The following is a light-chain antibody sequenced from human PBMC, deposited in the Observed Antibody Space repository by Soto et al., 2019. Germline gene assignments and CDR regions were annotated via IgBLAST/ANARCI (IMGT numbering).Light chain of an antibody. J-gene: IGLJ1*01. V-gene: IGLV2-8*01. CDR2: EVF. CDR3: SSYAGRETGV. Sequence: QSALTQPPAASGSPGQSVTISCTGTSNDIGAYNYVSWCQQRPGKAPKLLIYEVFRRPSGVPDRFSASKSGNTASLTVSGLQPEDEADYYCSSYAGRETGVFGTGTKVTVL. CDR1: SNDIGAYNY.